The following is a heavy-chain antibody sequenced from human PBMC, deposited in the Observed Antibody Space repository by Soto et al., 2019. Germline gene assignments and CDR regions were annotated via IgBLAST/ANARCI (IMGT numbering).Heavy chain of an antibody. D-gene: IGHD4-17*01. CDR3: ASDPTRDYGDYPWYFDL. Sequence: GGSLRLSCAASGFTFSGYSMNWVRQAPGKGLEWVSSISSSSSYIYYADSVKGRFTISRDNAKNSLYLQMNSLRAEDTAVYYCASDPTRDYGDYPWYFDLWGRGTLVTVSS. V-gene: IGHV3-21*01. J-gene: IGHJ2*01. CDR2: ISSSSSYI. CDR1: GFTFSGYS.